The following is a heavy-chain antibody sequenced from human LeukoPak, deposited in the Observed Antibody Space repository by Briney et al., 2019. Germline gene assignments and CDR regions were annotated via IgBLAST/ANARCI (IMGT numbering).Heavy chain of an antibody. J-gene: IGHJ4*02. CDR3: AKDPITGTISGYFDY. Sequence: GGSLRLSCAASGFTFSSYAMSWVRQAPGKGLEWVSAISGSGGSTYYADSVKGRFTISRDNSKNTLYLQLNSLRAEDTAVYYCAKDPITGTISGYFDYWGQGTLVTVSS. V-gene: IGHV3-23*01. D-gene: IGHD1-7*01. CDR1: GFTFSSYA. CDR2: ISGSGGST.